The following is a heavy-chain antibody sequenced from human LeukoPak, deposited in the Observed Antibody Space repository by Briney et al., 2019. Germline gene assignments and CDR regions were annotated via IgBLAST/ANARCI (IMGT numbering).Heavy chain of an antibody. V-gene: IGHV4-59*01. CDR2: IYYSGGT. D-gene: IGHD6-13*01. CDR1: GGSISSYY. CDR3: ARSYSSSWYGMDV. J-gene: IGHJ6*02. Sequence: PSETLSLTFTVSGGSISSYYWSWIRQPPGKGLEGIGYIYYSGGTNYNPSLKSRVTKSVDTSKNQFSLKLSSVTAADTAVYYCARSYSSSWYGMDVWGQGTTVTVSS.